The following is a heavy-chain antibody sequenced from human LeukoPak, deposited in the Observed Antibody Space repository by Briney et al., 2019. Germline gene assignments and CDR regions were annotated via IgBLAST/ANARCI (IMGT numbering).Heavy chain of an antibody. V-gene: IGHV3-7*01. Sequence: GGSLRLSCTASGFTFTNYWMSWVRRAPGKGLEWVANIKQDESGRHYVDSLRGRFTISRDNAKNSVFLQMNSLRAEDTAVYYCARDGYKDRYFDYWGQGTLVTVSS. CDR2: IKQDESGR. J-gene: IGHJ4*02. CDR1: GFTFTNYW. D-gene: IGHD5-24*01. CDR3: ARDGYKDRYFDY.